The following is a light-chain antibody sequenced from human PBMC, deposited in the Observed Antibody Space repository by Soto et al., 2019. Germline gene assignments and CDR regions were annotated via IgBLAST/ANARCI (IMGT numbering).Light chain of an antibody. J-gene: IGLJ2*01. CDR1: SSDVGGYNY. Sequence: QSALTQPASVSGSPGQSITISCTGTSSDVGGYNYVSWYQQHPGKAPKLMIYDVSNRPSGVSYRFSGSKSGNTASLIISGLQAEDEADYHCSSYTSSTSVVFGGGTQLTVL. V-gene: IGLV2-14*01. CDR2: DVS. CDR3: SSYTSSTSVV.